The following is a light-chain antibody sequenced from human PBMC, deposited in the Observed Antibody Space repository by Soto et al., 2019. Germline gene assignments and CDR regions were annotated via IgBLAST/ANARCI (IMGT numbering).Light chain of an antibody. Sequence: QAVVTQEPSLTVSPGGTVTLTCGSSTGAVTSGHYPYWFQQKPGQAPRTLIYDTSNKHSWTPALFSGSLLGGKAALTLSGAQPEDEAEYYCLLSYSGAPFVFGTGTKLTVL. CDR3: LLSYSGAPFV. V-gene: IGLV7-46*01. CDR2: DTS. J-gene: IGLJ1*01. CDR1: TGAVTSGHY.